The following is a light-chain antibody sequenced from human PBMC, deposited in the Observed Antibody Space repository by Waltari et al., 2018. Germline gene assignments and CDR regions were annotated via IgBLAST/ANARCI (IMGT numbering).Light chain of an antibody. CDR2: GSS. V-gene: IGLV1-40*01. CDR1: GSNIGAGYD. Sequence: PGQRVTIACPGSGSNIGAGYDVHWYQQVPRAAPKLLIYGSSSRPLGVPDRFFGSTSGTSASLAIIGLQAEDEADYYCQSYDITLRVVFGGGTKLTVL. CDR3: QSYDITLRVV. J-gene: IGLJ3*02.